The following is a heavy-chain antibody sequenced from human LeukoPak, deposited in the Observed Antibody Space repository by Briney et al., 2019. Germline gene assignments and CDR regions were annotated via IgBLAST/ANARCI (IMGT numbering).Heavy chain of an antibody. D-gene: IGHD3-9*01. CDR2: ISYDGSSK. Sequence: PGRSLRLSCAASGFTFSSYAMHWVRQAPGKGLEWVAVISYDGSSKYYADSVKGRFTISRDNSKNTLYLQMNSLRAEDTAVYYCARAGHYDILTGYSGAEFDYWGQGTLVTVSS. CDR3: ARAGHYDILTGYSGAEFDY. J-gene: IGHJ4*02. V-gene: IGHV3-30-3*01. CDR1: GFTFSSYA.